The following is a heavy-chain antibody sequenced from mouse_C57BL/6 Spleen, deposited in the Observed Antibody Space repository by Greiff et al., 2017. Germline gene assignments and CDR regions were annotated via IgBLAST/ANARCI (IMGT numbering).Heavy chain of an antibody. D-gene: IGHD1-1*01. CDR2: ISYDGSN. V-gene: IGHV3-6*01. CDR3: ARGDYGSSGRAMDY. J-gene: IGHJ4*01. Sequence: DVKLQESGPGLVKPSQSLSLTCSVTGYSITSGYYWNWIRQFPGNKLEWMGYISYDGSNNYNPSLKNRISITRDTSKNQFFLKLNSVTTEDTATYYCARGDYGSSGRAMDYWGQGTSVTVSS. CDR1: GYSITSGYY.